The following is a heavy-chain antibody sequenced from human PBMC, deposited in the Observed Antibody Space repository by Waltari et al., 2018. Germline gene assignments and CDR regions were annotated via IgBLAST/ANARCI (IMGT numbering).Heavy chain of an antibody. D-gene: IGHD2-15*01. CDR1: GYTFSNYW. CDR2: IYPGASET. J-gene: IGHJ4*02. V-gene: IGHV5-51*01. CDR3: ARHVGGYCSGGNCYADF. Sequence: EVQLVQSGAEVQKPGESLKISCKGSGYTFSNYWIGWVRQMPGEGLEWMGIIYPGASETRHSPSFQGQVTISADKSFNTAYLQWSSLKASDTAMYYCARHVGGYCSGGNCYADFWGQGTLVTVSS.